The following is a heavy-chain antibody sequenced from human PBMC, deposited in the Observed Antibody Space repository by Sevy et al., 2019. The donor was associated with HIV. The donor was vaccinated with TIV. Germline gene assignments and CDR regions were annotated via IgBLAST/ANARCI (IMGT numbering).Heavy chain of an antibody. V-gene: IGHV3-30-3*01. J-gene: IGHJ6*03. D-gene: IGHD6-13*01. CDR3: AREYSNDYMDF. CDR1: GFTFSSYA. CDR2: ISYDGSNK. Sequence: GGSLRLSCAASGFTFSSYAMHWVRQAPGKGLEWVAVISYDGSNKYYADSVKGRFTISRANSKNTLYLQMNSLRAEDTAVYYCAREYSNDYMDFWGKGTTVTVSS.